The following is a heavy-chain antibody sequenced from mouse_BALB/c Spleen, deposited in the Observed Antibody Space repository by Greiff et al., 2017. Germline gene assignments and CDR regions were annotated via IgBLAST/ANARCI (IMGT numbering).Heavy chain of an antibody. J-gene: IGHJ3*01. Sequence: EVQRVESGPSLVKPSQTLSLTCSVTGDSITSGYWNWIRKFPGNKLEYMGYISYSGSTYYNPSLKSRISITRDTSKNQYYLQLNSVTTEDTATYYCARPRYYGSSSSFAYWGQGTLVTVSA. D-gene: IGHD1-1*01. CDR3: ARPRYYGSSSSFAY. V-gene: IGHV3-8*02. CDR1: GDSITSGY. CDR2: ISYSGST.